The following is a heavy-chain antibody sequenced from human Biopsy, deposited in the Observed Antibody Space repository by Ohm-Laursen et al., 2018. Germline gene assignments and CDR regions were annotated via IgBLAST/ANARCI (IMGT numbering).Heavy chain of an antibody. Sequence: GSLRLSCSASGFTFSSYCMSWVRLAPGKGLEWVANINQDGSVKNYVDSVKGRFTISRDNAENSVYLQMSSLRSEDTAVYYCARSLWPEDYWGQGTLVTVSS. D-gene: IGHD2-21*01. CDR1: GFTFSSYC. CDR2: INQDGSVK. CDR3: ARSLWPEDY. J-gene: IGHJ4*02. V-gene: IGHV3-7*01.